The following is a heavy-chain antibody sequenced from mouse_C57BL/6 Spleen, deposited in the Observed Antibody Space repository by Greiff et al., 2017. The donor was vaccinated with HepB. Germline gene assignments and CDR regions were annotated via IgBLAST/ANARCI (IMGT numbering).Heavy chain of an antibody. D-gene: IGHD1-1*01. CDR1: GFTFSSYA. V-gene: IGHV5-9-1*02. J-gene: IGHJ4*01. CDR3: TRDGYYYGSSYRAMDY. CDR2: ISSGGDYI. Sequence: EVKLQESGEGLVKPGGSLKLSCAASGFTFSSYAMSWVRQTPEKRLEWVAYISSGGDYIYYADTVKGRFTISRDNARNTLYLQMSSLKSEDTAMYYCTRDGYYYGSSYRAMDYWGQGTSVTVSS.